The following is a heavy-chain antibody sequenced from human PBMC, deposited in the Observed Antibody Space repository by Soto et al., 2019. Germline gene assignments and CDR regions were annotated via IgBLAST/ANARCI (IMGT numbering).Heavy chain of an antibody. V-gene: IGHV1-18*01. Sequence: QVQLVQSGAEVKKPGASVKVSCKASGYTFTSYGISWVRQAPGQGLEWMGWISAYNGNTNYAQKLQGRVTMTTYTSTSTAYMELRSLRSDDTAVYYCARGYIYYDSSGYYAETFDYWGQGTLVTVSS. CDR2: ISAYNGNT. D-gene: IGHD3-22*01. CDR1: GYTFTSYG. J-gene: IGHJ4*02. CDR3: ARGYIYYDSSGYYAETFDY.